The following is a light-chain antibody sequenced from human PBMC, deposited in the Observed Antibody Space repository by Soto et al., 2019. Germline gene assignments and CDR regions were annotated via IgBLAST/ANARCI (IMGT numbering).Light chain of an antibody. J-gene: IGKJ1*01. V-gene: IGKV3-20*01. CDR3: QQYGSSPRT. CDR2: GAS. CDR1: QSVRSSY. Sequence: EIVLTQSPGTLSLSPGERATLSCRASQSVRSSYFAWYQQKRGQAPRLLIYGASSRATGIADRFSGSGSGTDFSLTSSRLQPEDFAVYYCQQYGSSPRTFGQGTKVEIK.